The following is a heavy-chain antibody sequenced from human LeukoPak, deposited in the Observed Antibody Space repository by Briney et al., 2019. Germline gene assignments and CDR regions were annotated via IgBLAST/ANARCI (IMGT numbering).Heavy chain of an antibody. Sequence: SETLSLTCTVSGGSISSNSYYWGWIRQPPGKGLEWIGSIYYSGRAYYNPSLKSRVTISVDTSKNQFSLELSSVTAADTALYYCARDYGGWYYFDYWGQGTLVTVSS. D-gene: IGHD6-19*01. CDR3: ARDYGGWYYFDY. V-gene: IGHV4-39*07. CDR1: GGSISSNSYY. J-gene: IGHJ4*02. CDR2: IYYSGRA.